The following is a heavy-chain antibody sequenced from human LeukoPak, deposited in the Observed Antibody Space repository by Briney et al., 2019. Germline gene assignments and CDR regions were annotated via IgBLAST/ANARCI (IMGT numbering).Heavy chain of an antibody. D-gene: IGHD2-2*01. J-gene: IGHJ4*02. CDR2: ISSSSSYI. CDR3: ARDTYCSSTSCYPDY. V-gene: IGHV3-21*01. Sequence: GGSLRPSCAASGFTFSSYSMNWVRQAPGKGLEWVSSISSSSSYIYYAHSVKGRFTISRDNAKNSLYLQMNSLRAEDTAVYYCARDTYCSSTSCYPDYWGQGTPVTVSS. CDR1: GFTFSSYS.